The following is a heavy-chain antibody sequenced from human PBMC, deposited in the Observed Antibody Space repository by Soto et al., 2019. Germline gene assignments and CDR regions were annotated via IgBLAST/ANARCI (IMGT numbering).Heavy chain of an antibody. CDR2: IYYSGST. D-gene: IGHD4-17*01. J-gene: IGHJ3*02. CDR1: GGSISSGGYY. CDR3: ARGGLDYGDPNDAFDI. V-gene: IGHV4-31*03. Sequence: QVQLQESGPGLVKPSQTLSLTCTVSGGSISSGGYYWSWIRQHPGKGLEWIGYIYYSGSTYYNPSLKSRVTISVDTSKNQFSLKLSSVTAADTAVYYCARGGLDYGDPNDAFDIWGQGTMVTVSS.